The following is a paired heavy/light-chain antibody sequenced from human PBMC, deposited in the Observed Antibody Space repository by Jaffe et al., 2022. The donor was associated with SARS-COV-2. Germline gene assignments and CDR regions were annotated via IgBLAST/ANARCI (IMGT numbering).Light chain of an antibody. J-gene: IGKJ2*01. CDR1: QSVLYSSNNKNY. Sequence: DLVMTQSPDSLAVSLGERATINCKSSQSVLYSSNNKNYLAWYQQKPGQPPKLLIYWASTRESGVPDRFSGSVSGTDFTLTISSLQAEDVAVYYCQQYYTTPYTFGQGTKLELK. V-gene: IGKV4-1*01. CDR2: WAS. CDR3: QQYYTTPYT.
Heavy chain of an antibody. CDR3: AREAPMGAFDY. D-gene: IGHD3-16*01. CDR1: GYSFTSYY. J-gene: IGHJ4*02. CDR2: INPGSGST. V-gene: IGHV1-46*01. Sequence: QVQLVQSGAEVKKPGASVKVSCKASGYSFTSYYIHWVRQAPGQGLEWVGIINPGSGSTTYAQKFQGRVTMTRDTSTSTIYMDLSSLRFEDTAVYYCAREAPMGAFDYWGQGTLVTVSS.